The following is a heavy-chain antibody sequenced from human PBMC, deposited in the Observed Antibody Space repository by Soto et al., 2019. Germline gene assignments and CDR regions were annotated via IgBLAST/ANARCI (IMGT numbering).Heavy chain of an antibody. J-gene: IGHJ4*02. CDR3: ARVRLTYYYDSSGYYFDY. CDR1: GYSISSGYY. CDR2: IYHSGST. Sequence: SETLSLTCTVSGYSISSGYYWGWIRQPPGKGLEWIGSIYHSGSTYYNPSLKSRVTISVDTSKNQFSLKLSSVTAADTAVYYCARVRLTYYYDSSGYYFDYWGQGTLVTVSS. D-gene: IGHD3-22*01. V-gene: IGHV4-38-2*02.